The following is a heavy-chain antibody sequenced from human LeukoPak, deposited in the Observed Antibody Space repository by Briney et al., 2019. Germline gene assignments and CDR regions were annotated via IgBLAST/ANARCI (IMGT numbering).Heavy chain of an antibody. CDR1: GFTFSNAW. CDR3: TTDRSYSSGWLYYYYGMDV. D-gene: IGHD6-19*01. J-gene: IGHJ6*02. Sequence: GGSLRLSCAASGFTFSNAWMSWVRQAPGKGLEWVGRIKSKTDGGTTDYAAPVKGRFTISRDDSKNTLYLQMNSLKTEDTAVYYCTTDRSYSSGWLYYYYGMDVWGQGTTVTVSS. CDR2: IKSKTDGGTT. V-gene: IGHV3-15*01.